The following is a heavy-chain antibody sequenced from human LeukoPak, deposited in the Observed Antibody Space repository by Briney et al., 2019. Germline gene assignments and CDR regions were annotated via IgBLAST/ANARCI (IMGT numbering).Heavy chain of an antibody. Sequence: GGTLRLSCAASGITFSSYGMHWVRQAPGKGLEWVALIKPDGSNKYYADSVKGRFTISRDNSKNTLHLQMNSLRAEDTAVYYCARSRAFDYWGQGTLFTVSS. D-gene: IGHD2/OR15-2a*01. J-gene: IGHJ4*02. V-gene: IGHV3-30*02. CDR1: GITFSSYG. CDR3: ARSRAFDY. CDR2: IKPDGSNK.